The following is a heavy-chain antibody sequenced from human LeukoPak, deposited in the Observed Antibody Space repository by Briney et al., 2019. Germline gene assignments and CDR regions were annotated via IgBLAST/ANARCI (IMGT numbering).Heavy chain of an antibody. Sequence: GASVKVSRKASGYTFTSYGISWVRQAPGQGLEWMGWISAYNGNTNYAQKLQGRVTMTTDTSTSTAYMELRSLRSDDTAVYYCARDSIHRIAAAGTDYWGQGTLVTVSS. CDR3: ARDSIHRIAAAGTDY. J-gene: IGHJ4*02. D-gene: IGHD6-13*01. CDR2: ISAYNGNT. CDR1: GYTFTSYG. V-gene: IGHV1-18*01.